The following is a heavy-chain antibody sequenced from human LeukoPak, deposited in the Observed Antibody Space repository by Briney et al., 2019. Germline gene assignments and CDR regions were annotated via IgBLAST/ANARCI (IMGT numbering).Heavy chain of an antibody. V-gene: IGHV4-61*02. CDR2: IYPSGST. CDR3: ARVYGSGSYYNGYYYYYMDV. D-gene: IGHD3-10*01. CDR1: GDSISSGSFY. J-gene: IGHJ6*03. Sequence: SETLSLTCSVSGDSISSGSFYWSWIRQPAGRGLEWIGRIYPSGSTNYNPSLKSRVTISLDTSKNQFSLKLSSVTAADTAVYYCARVYGSGSYYNGYYYYYMDVWGKGTTVTISS.